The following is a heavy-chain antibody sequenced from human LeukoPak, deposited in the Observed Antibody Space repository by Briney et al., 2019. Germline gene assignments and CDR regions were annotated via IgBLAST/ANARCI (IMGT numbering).Heavy chain of an antibody. CDR2: TKPDGSAE. V-gene: IGHV3-7*01. CDR3: ASGFLDDFWSGHF. J-gene: IGHJ4*02. D-gene: IGHD3-3*01. CDR1: GFTFRNYW. Sequence: GGSLRLSCAASGFTFRNYWMGWVRQAPGKRLEWVANTKPDGSAEYYADSVRGRFTTSRDNAKKSLYLQMNSLRAEDTAVYYCASGFLDDFWSGHFWGQGTLVTVSS.